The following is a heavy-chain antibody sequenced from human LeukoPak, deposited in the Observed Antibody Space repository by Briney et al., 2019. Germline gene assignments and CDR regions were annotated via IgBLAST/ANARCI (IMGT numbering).Heavy chain of an antibody. CDR2: ISGSGGST. D-gene: IGHD4-17*01. CDR1: GFTFSSYA. V-gene: IGHV3-23*01. J-gene: IGHJ4*02. CDR3: VKSSGDTVAFDY. Sequence: GGSLRLSCAASGFTFSSYAMSWVRQAPGKGLEWVSAISGSGGSTYYADSVKGRFTISRDNSKNTLYLQMSSLRAEDTAVYYCVKSSGDTVAFDYWGQGTLVTVSS.